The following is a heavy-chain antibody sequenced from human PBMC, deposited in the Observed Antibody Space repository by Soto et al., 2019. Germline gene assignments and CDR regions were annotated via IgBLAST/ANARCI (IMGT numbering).Heavy chain of an antibody. D-gene: IGHD6-13*01. CDR2: INWNSGSI. CDR3: VKDESINWYSGHFRH. V-gene: IGHV3-9*01. J-gene: IGHJ1*01. CDR1: GFTFDDYA. Sequence: GGSLRLSCAASGFTFDDYAMHWVRQVPGKGLEWVSGINWNSGSIGYADSVKGRFAISRDNAKNSLHLQMNSLRAEDTAFYYCVKDESINWYSGHFRHWGQGTLVTVSS.